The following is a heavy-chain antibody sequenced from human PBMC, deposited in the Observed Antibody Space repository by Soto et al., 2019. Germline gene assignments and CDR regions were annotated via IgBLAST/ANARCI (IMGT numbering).Heavy chain of an antibody. D-gene: IGHD3-22*01. CDR1: GFTFSSYG. J-gene: IGHJ4*02. Sequence: QPGGSLRLSCAASGFTFSSYGMHWVRQAPGKGLEWVAVISYDGSNKYYADSVKGRFTISRDNSKNTLYLQMNSLRAEDTAVYYCANDLYDSRGYLDYWCQGT. CDR3: ANDLYDSRGYLDY. CDR2: ISYDGSNK. V-gene: IGHV3-30*18.